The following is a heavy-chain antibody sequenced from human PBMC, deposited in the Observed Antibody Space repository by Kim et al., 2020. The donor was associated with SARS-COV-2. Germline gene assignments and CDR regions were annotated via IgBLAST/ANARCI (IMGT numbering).Heavy chain of an antibody. CDR1: GYTFTSYG. J-gene: IGHJ4*02. V-gene: IGHV1-18*04. CDR3: ARDDYYDSSGYYFDY. Sequence: ASVKVSCKASGYTFTSYGISWVRQAPGQGLEWMGWISAYNGNTNYAQKLQGRVTMTTDTSTSTAYMELRSLRSDDTAVYYCARDDYYDSSGYYFDYWGQGTLGTVSS. D-gene: IGHD3-22*01. CDR2: ISAYNGNT.